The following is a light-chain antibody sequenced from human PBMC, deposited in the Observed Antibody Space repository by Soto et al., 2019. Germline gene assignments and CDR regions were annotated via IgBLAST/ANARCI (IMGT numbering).Light chain of an antibody. CDR1: QGIGSD. J-gene: IGKJ1*01. Sequence: NKITQSPSSLSASVGDRVTITCRASQGIGSDVGWYQQRPGKAPKLLIYAASSLQGGVSSRFSGSGSGTYFTLTISSLQPEDFAIYYCQQSYSTLTWTFGQGTKVDI. V-gene: IGKV1-39*01. CDR2: AAS. CDR3: QQSYSTLTWT.